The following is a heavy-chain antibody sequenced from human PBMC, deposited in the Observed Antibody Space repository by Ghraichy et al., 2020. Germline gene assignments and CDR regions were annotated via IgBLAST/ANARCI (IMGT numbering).Heavy chain of an antibody. J-gene: IGHJ4*02. CDR2: IDWNDDK. D-gene: IGHD3-22*01. CDR1: GFSLSTSGMC. V-gene: IGHV2-70*01. CDR3: ARIRPTYYYGTSGYSYFDH. Sequence: SGPTLVKPTQTLTLTCTLSGFSLSTSGMCVSWIRQPPGKALEWLALIDWNDDKYYSTSLKTRLTISKDTSKNQVVLTMTKMDPVDTATYYCARIRPTYYYGTSGYSYFDHWGQGTLVTVSS.